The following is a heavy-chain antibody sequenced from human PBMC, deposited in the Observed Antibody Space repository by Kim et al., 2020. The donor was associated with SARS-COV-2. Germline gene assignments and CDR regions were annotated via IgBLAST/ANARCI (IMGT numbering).Heavy chain of an antibody. CDR1: GGSISSYY. CDR3: ARRNGDYGHWYFDL. J-gene: IGHJ2*01. D-gene: IGHD4-17*01. V-gene: IGHV4-59*13. CDR2: IYYSGST. Sequence: SETLSLTCTVSGGSISSYYWSWIRQPPGKGLEWIGYIYYSGSTNYNPSLKSRVTISVDTSKNQFSLKLSSVTAADTAVYYCARRNGDYGHWYFDLWGRGTLVTVSS.